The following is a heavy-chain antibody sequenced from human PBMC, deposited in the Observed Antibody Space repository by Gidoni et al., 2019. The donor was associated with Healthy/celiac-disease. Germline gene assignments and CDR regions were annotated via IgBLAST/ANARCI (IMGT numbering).Heavy chain of an antibody. D-gene: IGHD2-15*01. CDR1: GFPFSSYA. J-gene: IGHJ4*02. CDR2: ISGSGGST. CDR3: AKDLHLGGRWDY. V-gene: IGHV3-23*01. Sequence: EVPLLESGGGLVHPGGSLRLSCAASGFPFSSYAMSWVRQAPGKGLEWVSAISGSGGSTYYADSVKGRFTISRDNSKNTLYLQMNSLRAEDTAVYYCAKDLHLGGRWDYWGQGTLVTVSS.